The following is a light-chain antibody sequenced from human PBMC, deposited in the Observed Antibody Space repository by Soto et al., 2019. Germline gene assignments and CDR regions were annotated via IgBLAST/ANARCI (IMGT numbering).Light chain of an antibody. CDR1: SSDIGGYDY. V-gene: IGLV2-8*01. J-gene: IGLJ2*01. CDR2: DVT. Sequence: QPVLTQPPSASGSPGQSVTISCTGTSSDIGGYDYVSWYQQPPGKAPQVIIYDVTKRRSGVPDRFSGSKSGNTASLTVSGLQAEDEADYDCSSYADRNSVVFGGGTKLTVL. CDR3: SSYADRNSVV.